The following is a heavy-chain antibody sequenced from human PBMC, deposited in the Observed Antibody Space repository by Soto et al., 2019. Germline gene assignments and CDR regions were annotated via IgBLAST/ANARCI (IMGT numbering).Heavy chain of an antibody. J-gene: IGHJ5*02. Sequence: SETLSLPCRVSCGSISSANHYWGWIRQPPGKGLEWIATIYYTGSTFYNPSLKSRVTISVDTSKNQFSLKLSSVTAADTAVYYCARTPSAWGQGTLVTVSS. CDR3: ARTPSA. V-gene: IGHV4-39*07. CDR2: IYYTGST. CDR1: CGSISSANHY.